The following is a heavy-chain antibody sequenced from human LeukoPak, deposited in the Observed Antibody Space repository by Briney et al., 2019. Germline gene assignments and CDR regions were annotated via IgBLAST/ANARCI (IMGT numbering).Heavy chain of an antibody. J-gene: IGHJ4*02. Sequence: SETLSLTCTVSGGSISSYYWSWIRQPPGKGLEWIGYIYYSGSTNYNPSLKSRVTISVDTSKNQFSLKLSSVTAADTAVYYCARVAHVVRRVDYWGQGTLVTVSS. D-gene: IGHD2-15*01. CDR1: GGSISSYY. CDR2: IYYSGST. CDR3: ARVAHVVRRVDY. V-gene: IGHV4-59*01.